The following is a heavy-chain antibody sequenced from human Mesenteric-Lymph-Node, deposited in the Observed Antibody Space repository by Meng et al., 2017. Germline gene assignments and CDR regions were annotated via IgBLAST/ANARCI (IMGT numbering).Heavy chain of an antibody. D-gene: IGHD3-10*01. J-gene: IGHJ6*02. CDR1: GGSISSVTW. Sequence: SETLSLTCTVSGGSISSVTWWSWVRQSPGKGLEWIGEIYHTGSTNYNPSLKSRVTISVDKSKNQFSLNMSSVTAADTAVYYCAGDLFSGSYGLDVWGQGTTVTVSS. CDR3: AGDLFSGSYGLDV. CDR2: IYHTGST. V-gene: IGHV4-4*02.